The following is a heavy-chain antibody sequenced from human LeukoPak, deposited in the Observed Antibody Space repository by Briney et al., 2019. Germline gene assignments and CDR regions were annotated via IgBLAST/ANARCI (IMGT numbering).Heavy chain of an antibody. CDR2: IYYSGST. J-gene: IGHJ3*02. D-gene: IGHD6-19*01. Sequence: SETLSLTCAVYGGSFSGYYWSWIRQPPGKGLEWIGYIYYSGSTNYNPSLKSRVTISVDTSKNQFSLKLSSVTAADTAVYYCARVQVAVAWRPDAFDIWGQGTMVTVSS. CDR3: ARVQVAVAWRPDAFDI. CDR1: GGSFSGYY. V-gene: IGHV4-59*01.